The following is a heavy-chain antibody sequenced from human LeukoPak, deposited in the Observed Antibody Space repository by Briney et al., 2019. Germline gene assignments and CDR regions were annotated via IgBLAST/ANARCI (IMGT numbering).Heavy chain of an antibody. CDR3: AKVRDYYDSSGYYYDY. J-gene: IGHJ4*02. CDR2: ISGSGGST. D-gene: IGHD3-22*01. V-gene: IGHV3-23*01. Sequence: GGSLRLSCAASGFTFSSYAMSWVRQAPGKGLEWVSAISGSGGSTYYADSVKGRFTISRDNSKNTLYLQMNSLRAGDTAVYYCAKVRDYYDSSGYYYDYWGQGTLVTVSS. CDR1: GFTFSSYA.